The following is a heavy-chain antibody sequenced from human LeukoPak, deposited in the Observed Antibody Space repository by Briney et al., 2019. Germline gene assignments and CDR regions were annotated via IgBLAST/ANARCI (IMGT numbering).Heavy chain of an antibody. CDR3: ARGAGAIGP. CDR2: IYYSGST. CDR1: GGSISSYH. J-gene: IGHJ5*02. D-gene: IGHD1-26*01. Sequence: SETLSLTCTVSGGSISSYHWSWIWQSPGKGLEWIGYIYYSGSTNYNPSLKSRVDISVDMSKNQFSLNLSSVTAADTAVYYCARGAGAIGPWGQGTLVTVSP. V-gene: IGHV4-59*01.